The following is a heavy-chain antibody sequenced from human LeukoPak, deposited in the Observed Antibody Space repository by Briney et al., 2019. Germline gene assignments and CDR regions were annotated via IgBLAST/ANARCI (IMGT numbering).Heavy chain of an antibody. CDR1: GFTFSSYA. D-gene: IGHD1-26*01. V-gene: IGHV3-9*01. CDR2: ISWNSGSI. Sequence: PGGSLRLSCAASGFTFSSYAMTWVRQAPGKGLEWVSGISWNSGSIGYADSVKGRFTISRDNAKNSLYLQMNSLRAEDTALYYCAKDATLGAYGLVDYWGQGTLVTVSS. CDR3: AKDATLGAYGLVDY. J-gene: IGHJ4*02.